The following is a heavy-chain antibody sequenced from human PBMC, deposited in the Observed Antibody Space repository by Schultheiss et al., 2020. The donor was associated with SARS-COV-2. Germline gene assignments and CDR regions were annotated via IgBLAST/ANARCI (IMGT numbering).Heavy chain of an antibody. CDR3: TTHSSSWYILRF. CDR1: GFTFSSYA. D-gene: IGHD6-13*01. V-gene: IGHV3-23*01. Sequence: GESLKISCAASGFTFSSYAMSWVRQAPGKGLEWVSAISGSGGSTYYADSVKGRFTISRDNSKNTLYLQMNSLRAEDTAVYYCTTHSSSWYILRFWGQGTLVTVSS. CDR2: ISGSGGST. J-gene: IGHJ4*02.